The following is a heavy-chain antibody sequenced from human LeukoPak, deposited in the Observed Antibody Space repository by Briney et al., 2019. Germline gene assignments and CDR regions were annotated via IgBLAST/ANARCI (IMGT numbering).Heavy chain of an antibody. D-gene: IGHD3-10*01. J-gene: IGHJ4*02. Sequence: NPSETLSLTCTVSGGSIGGYYWNWIRQPPGKGLGWIGYKYDSGSTNYNASLKSRVTISVDTSKSQASLKLTSVSAADTAVYYCARMALAGSYSLEYWGQGALVAVSS. CDR3: ARMALAGSYSLEY. V-gene: IGHV4-59*08. CDR2: KYDSGST. CDR1: GGSIGGYY.